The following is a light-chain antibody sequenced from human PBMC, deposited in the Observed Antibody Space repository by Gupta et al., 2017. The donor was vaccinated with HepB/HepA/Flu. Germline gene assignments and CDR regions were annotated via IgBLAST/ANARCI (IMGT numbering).Light chain of an antibody. J-gene: IGLJ3*02. Sequence: QSVVTQPPSASGTPGQRVTISCSGRNSNIGSNYVCWYQQLPGSAPTLLMYRNNQRPSGVPDRFSGSKSDTSASRAISGLRSQDEAVYYCAAWDDSRTAEGFGGGTILTVL. CDR1: NSNIGSNY. CDR3: AAWDDSRTAEG. CDR2: RNN. V-gene: IGLV1-47*01.